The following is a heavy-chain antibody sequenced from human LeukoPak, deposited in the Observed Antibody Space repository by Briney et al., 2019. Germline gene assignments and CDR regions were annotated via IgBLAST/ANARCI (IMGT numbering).Heavy chain of an antibody. V-gene: IGHV4-59*11. Sequence: SETLSLTCTVSGGSISSHYWSWIRQRPGKGLEWIGYIYYSGSTNYNPSLKSRVTMSVDTSKNHFSLKLSSVTAADTAVYYCAIDYYGIYYFDYWGQGTLVTVSS. CDR3: AIDYYGIYYFDY. D-gene: IGHD3-10*01. CDR2: IYYSGST. J-gene: IGHJ4*02. CDR1: GGSISSHY.